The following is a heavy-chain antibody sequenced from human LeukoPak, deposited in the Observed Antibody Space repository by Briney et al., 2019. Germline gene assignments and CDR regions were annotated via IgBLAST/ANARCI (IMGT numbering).Heavy chain of an antibody. J-gene: IGHJ4*02. Sequence: SETLSLTCAVYGGSFSAYYWGWIRQPPGQGLEWIGEINHSGRTNYNPSLKSRVTISVDMSKNQFSLRLSSVTAADTAVYYCARLPPQYVFFDFWGQGTLVTVSS. CDR2: INHSGRT. D-gene: IGHD4-11*01. V-gene: IGHV4-34*01. CDR1: GGSFSAYY. CDR3: ARLPPQYVFFDF.